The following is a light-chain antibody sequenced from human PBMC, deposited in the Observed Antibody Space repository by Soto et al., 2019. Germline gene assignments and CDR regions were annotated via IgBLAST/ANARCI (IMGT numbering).Light chain of an antibody. CDR3: QQYGSSPRT. CDR1: QSVSSSY. CDR2: GAS. V-gene: IGKV3-20*01. Sequence: EIVLTQSPGTLSLSPGERATPSCRASQSVSSSYLAWYQQKPGQAPRLLIYGASSRATGIPDRFSGGGSGTDFTLTISRLEPEDFAVYYCQQYGSSPRTFGQGTKVDIK. J-gene: IGKJ1*01.